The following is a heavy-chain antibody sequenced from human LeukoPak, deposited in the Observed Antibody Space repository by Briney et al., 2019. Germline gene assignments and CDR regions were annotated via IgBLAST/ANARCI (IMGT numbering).Heavy chain of an antibody. CDR1: GYTFTSYY. CDR3: ARDRPTMAAIEYYFDY. J-gene: IGHJ4*02. CDR2: INPSGGST. V-gene: IGHV1-46*01. Sequence: ASVKVSCKASGYTFTSYYMHWVRQAPGQGLEWMGIINPSGGSTSYAQKFQGRVTMTRDTSTSTVYMKLSSLRSEDTAVYYCARDRPTMAAIEYYFDYWGQGTLVTVSS. D-gene: IGHD2-2*02.